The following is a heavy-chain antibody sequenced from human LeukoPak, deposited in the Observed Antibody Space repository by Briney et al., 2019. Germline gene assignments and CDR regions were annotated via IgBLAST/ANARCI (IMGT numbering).Heavy chain of an antibody. V-gene: IGHV4-39*01. D-gene: IGHD3-22*01. CDR3: VKQLYYYESSGPKWFDP. CDR1: GGSISSSRYY. J-gene: IGHJ5*02. CDR2: IYYSGST. Sequence: SETLSLTCTVSGGSISSSRYYWGWIRQPPGKGLEWIGSIYYSGSTYYNPSLKSRVTISVDTSKNQFSLKLSSVTAADTAVYYCVKQLYYYESSGPKWFDPWGQGTLVTVSS.